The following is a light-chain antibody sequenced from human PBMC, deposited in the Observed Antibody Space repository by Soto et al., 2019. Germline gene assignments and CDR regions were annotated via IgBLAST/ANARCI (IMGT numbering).Light chain of an antibody. J-gene: IGKJ5*01. V-gene: IGKV3-15*01. CDR2: GAS. Sequence: EIVMTQSPATLSVSPGERATLSCRASQSVSSNLAWYQQKPGQAPRLLIYGASTRATGIPARFSGSGSGTKFTLTISSLEPEDFAVYYCQQRSNWPITFGQGTRLEIK. CDR3: QQRSNWPIT. CDR1: QSVSSN.